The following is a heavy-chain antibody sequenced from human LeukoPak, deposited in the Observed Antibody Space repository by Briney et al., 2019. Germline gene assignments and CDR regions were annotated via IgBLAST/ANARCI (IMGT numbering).Heavy chain of an antibody. Sequence: SLRLSCAASGFTFSDYYMTWIRQAPGKGLEWLSYISGSGSYTNYADSVKGRFTTSRDNAKNSLYLQMNSLRAEDTAVYYCARVGSIAAAGTPDYWGQGTLVTVSS. CDR2: ISGSGSYT. D-gene: IGHD6-13*01. CDR1: GFTFSDYY. CDR3: ARVGSIAAAGTPDY. J-gene: IGHJ4*02. V-gene: IGHV3-11*06.